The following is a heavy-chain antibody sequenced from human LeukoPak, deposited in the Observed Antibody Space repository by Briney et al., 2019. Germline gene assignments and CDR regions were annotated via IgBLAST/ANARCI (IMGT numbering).Heavy chain of an antibody. CDR3: AKDVVGQQWPENY. Sequence: GGSLRLSCAASGFTFSSYAMSWVRQAPGKGLEWVSAISGSGGSTYHADSVKGRFAISRDNSKNTLYLQMNSLRAEDTAVYYCAKDVVGQQWPENYWGQGTLVTVSS. CDR1: GFTFSSYA. D-gene: IGHD6-19*01. J-gene: IGHJ4*02. CDR2: ISGSGGST. V-gene: IGHV3-23*01.